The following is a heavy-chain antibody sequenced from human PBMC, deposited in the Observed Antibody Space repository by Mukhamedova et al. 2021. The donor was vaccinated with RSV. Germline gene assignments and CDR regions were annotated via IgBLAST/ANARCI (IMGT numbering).Heavy chain of an antibody. D-gene: IGHD3/OR15-3a*01. CDR3: AREVIDGTGDYRNGGFDY. Sequence: GSTIYYADSVKGRFTISRDNAKNSLYLQMNSLRAEDTAAYYCAREVIDGTGDYRNGGFDYWGQGTLVTVSS. CDR2: GSTI. J-gene: IGHJ4*02. V-gene: IGHV3-48*03.